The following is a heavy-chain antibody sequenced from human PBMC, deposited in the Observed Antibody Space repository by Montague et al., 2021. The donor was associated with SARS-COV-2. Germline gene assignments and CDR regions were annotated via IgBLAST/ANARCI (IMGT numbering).Heavy chain of an antibody. J-gene: IGHJ6*02. CDR2: IDWDDDK. CDR1: GFSLSTSGMC. Sequence: PALVKPTQTLTLTCTFSGFSLSTSGMCVSWIRQPPGKALEWLALIDWDDDKCYSTSLTTRLTISKDTSKNQVVLTMTNMDPVDTATYYCARTRYFGILYYSNGTDVWGQGTTVTVSS. V-gene: IGHV2-70*01. D-gene: IGHD3-9*01. CDR3: ARTRYFGILYYSNGTDV.